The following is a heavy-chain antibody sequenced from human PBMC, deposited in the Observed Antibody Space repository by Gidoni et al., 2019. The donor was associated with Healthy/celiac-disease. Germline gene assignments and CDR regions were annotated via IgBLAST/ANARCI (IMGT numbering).Heavy chain of an antibody. J-gene: IGHJ4*02. Sequence: EVQLVESGGGLVKPGGSLSLSCAASGFTFSTAWMSWVRQAPGKGLEWVGRIKSKTDGGTTDYAAPVKGRFTISREDSKNTLYLQMNSLKTEDTAVYYCTTERTGWIQLWLGFDYWGQGTLVTVSS. CDR1: GFTFSTAW. CDR2: IKSKTDGGTT. V-gene: IGHV3-15*01. CDR3: TTERTGWIQLWLGFDY. D-gene: IGHD5-18*01.